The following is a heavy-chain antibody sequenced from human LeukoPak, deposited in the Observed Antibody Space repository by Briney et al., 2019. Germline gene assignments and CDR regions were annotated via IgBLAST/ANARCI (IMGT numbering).Heavy chain of an antibody. J-gene: IGHJ5*02. Sequence: GASVKVSCKASGGTFSSYAISWVRQAPGQGLEWMGRIIPIFGTANYAQKFQGRVTITADKSTSTAYMELSSLRSEDTAVYYCAREEDYYDSSGYWHWFDPWGQGTLVTVSS. D-gene: IGHD3-22*01. CDR1: GGTFSSYA. CDR2: IIPIFGTA. V-gene: IGHV1-69*06. CDR3: AREEDYYDSSGYWHWFDP.